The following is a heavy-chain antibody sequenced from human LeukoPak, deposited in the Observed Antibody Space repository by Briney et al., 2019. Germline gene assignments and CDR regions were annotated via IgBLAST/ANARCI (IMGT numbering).Heavy chain of an antibody. D-gene: IGHD6-19*01. CDR1: GFTVSSNY. V-gene: IGHV3-66*01. CDR2: IYSGGST. CDR3: ARVFRIAVASFDY. J-gene: IGHJ4*02. Sequence: GGSLRLSCAASGFTVSSNYMSWVRQAPGKGLEWVSVIYSGGSTYYADSVKGRFTISRDNSKNTLYLQMNSLRAEDTAVYYCARVFRIAVASFDYWGQGTLVTVSS.